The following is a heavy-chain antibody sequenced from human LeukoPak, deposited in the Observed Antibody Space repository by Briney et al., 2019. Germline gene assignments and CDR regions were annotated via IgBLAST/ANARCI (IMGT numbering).Heavy chain of an antibody. CDR1: GFTFSSFA. Sequence: AGGSLSLSCAASGFTFSSFAMTWVRQAPGKGLEWVSTVSGSAGRTDYADSVKGRFTISRDNLKNTLYLQMNGLRAEDTAVYYCAKNRGHCVDGVCHNYYYMDVWGRGTTVTVSS. J-gene: IGHJ6*03. CDR3: AKNRGHCVDGVCHNYYYMDV. CDR2: VSGSAGRT. V-gene: IGHV3-23*01. D-gene: IGHD2-8*02.